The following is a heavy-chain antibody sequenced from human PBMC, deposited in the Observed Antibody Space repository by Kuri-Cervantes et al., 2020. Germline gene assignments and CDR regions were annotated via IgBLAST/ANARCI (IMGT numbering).Heavy chain of an antibody. D-gene: IGHD3-22*01. CDR3: ARGITMIVVKVPLDY. CDR1: GFTFSNHW. J-gene: IGHJ4*02. Sequence: GESLKISCVASGFTFSNHWMHWVRQAPGKGLTWVSRINSDGSTTIYADSVKGRFTISRDNAKNTLYLQMNSLRAEDTAVYYCARGITMIVVKVPLDYWGQGTLVTVSS. CDR2: INSDGSTT. V-gene: IGHV3-74*01.